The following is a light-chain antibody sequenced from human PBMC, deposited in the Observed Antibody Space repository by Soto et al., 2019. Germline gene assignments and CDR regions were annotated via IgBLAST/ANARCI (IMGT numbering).Light chain of an antibody. Sequence: DIQMTQSPSTLSASVGDSVTITCRASQNISSCLAWYQQKPGKAPNPLIYDASSLQSGVPARFSGSESGTEFTLTISSLQRDDFATYYCQQYDNYSGTFGQGTKVDIK. CDR3: QQYDNYSGT. CDR1: QNISSC. CDR2: DAS. J-gene: IGKJ1*01. V-gene: IGKV1-5*01.